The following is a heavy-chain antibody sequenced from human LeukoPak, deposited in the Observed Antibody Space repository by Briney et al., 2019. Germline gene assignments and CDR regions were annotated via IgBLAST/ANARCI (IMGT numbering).Heavy chain of an antibody. CDR3: ARVVGATSHDTFDV. D-gene: IGHD1-26*01. J-gene: IGHJ3*01. V-gene: IGHV4-30-2*01. CDR2: IYHTGST. CDR1: GGSISSGGYY. Sequence: SETLSLTCPVSGGSISSGGYYWSWIRQPPGKGLEWIGYIYHTGSTSYNPSLKTRVTISIDRPRNQFSLKLSSVTAADTAMYYCARVVGATSHDTFDVWGQGTMVTVSS.